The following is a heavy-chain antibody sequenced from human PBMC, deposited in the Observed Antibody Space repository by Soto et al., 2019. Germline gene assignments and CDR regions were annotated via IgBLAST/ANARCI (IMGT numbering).Heavy chain of an antibody. CDR3: ARSPGGYYID. CDR1: GFSFSSYW. Sequence: EVPLVESGGGLVQPGGSLRLSCADSGFSFSSYWMHWVRQGPGKGLVWVSRINTDGSSTNYADSVKGRFTISRDNAKNTVYLQMNSVRAEDTAVYYCARSPGGYYIDWGQGTMVTVSS. CDR2: INTDGSST. D-gene: IGHD3-9*01. J-gene: IGHJ3*01. V-gene: IGHV3-74*01.